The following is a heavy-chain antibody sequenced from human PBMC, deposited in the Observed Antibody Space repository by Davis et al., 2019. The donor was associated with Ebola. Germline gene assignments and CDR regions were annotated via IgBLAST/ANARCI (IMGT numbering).Heavy chain of an antibody. D-gene: IGHD1-20*01. CDR3: ASLRRTITGMDDAFDI. CDR1: GNSFTSHW. V-gene: IGHV5-51*01. Sequence: GESLKISCTDSGNSFTSHWIGWVRQMPGKGLEWMAIIYTGDSDTRYSPSFRGHVTISADKSIKTAYLQWSSLKASDTAMYYCASLRRTITGMDDAFDIWGQGTMVTVSS. CDR2: IYTGDSDT. J-gene: IGHJ3*02.